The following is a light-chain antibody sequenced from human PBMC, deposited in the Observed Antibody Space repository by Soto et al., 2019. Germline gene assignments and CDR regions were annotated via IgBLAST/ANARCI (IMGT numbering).Light chain of an antibody. J-gene: IGKJ5*01. Sequence: DIVLTQSPGTLSLSPGERATLACRASQSVRSTSLAWYQQRSGQAPSLLIYGTSSRATGIPDRFSGGGSGTDFTLTISRLEPEDFAVYYCQHYNRSPPITFGQGTRL. CDR1: QSVRSTS. CDR2: GTS. CDR3: QHYNRSPPIT. V-gene: IGKV3-20*01.